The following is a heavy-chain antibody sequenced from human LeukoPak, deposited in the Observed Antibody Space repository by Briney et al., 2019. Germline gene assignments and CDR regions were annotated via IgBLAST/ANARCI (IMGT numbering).Heavy chain of an antibody. J-gene: IGHJ3*02. Sequence: SETLSLTCTVSGGSISSGSYYWSWIRQPAGKGLEWIERIYTSGSTNYNPSLKSRVTISVDTSKNQFSLKLSSVTAADTAVYYCARGSRHSIYAKDIWGQGTMVTVSS. V-gene: IGHV4-61*02. CDR1: GGSISSGSYY. CDR2: IYTSGST. CDR3: ARGSRHSIYAKDI. D-gene: IGHD4-11*01.